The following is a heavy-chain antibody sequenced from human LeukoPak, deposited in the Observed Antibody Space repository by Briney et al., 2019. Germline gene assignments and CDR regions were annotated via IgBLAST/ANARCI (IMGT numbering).Heavy chain of an antibody. D-gene: IGHD3-22*01. Sequence: PGGSLRLSCAASGFTFNSYWMTWVRQAPGKGLEWVANINQVGSEKYYVDSVKGRFTISRDNAKNSLYLQMNSLRAEDTAVYYCAREPDYYDSSGYYPDAFDIWGQGTMVTVSS. CDR1: GFTFNSYW. J-gene: IGHJ3*02. CDR2: INQVGSEK. V-gene: IGHV3-7*01. CDR3: AREPDYYDSSGYYPDAFDI.